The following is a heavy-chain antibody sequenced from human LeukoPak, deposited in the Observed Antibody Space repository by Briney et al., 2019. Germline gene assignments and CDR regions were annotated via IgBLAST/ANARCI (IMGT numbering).Heavy chain of an antibody. J-gene: IGHJ6*03. CDR1: GFTFSYYG. V-gene: IGHV3-30*12. Sequence: GGSLRLSCAASGFTFSYYGFHWVRQAPGKGLEWVAVISYDESYKYYADSVKGRFTISRDNSKNTLYLQMNSLRAEDTAVYYCAKEASYYYYYMDVWGKGTTVTVSS. CDR2: ISYDESYK. CDR3: AKEASYYYYYMDV.